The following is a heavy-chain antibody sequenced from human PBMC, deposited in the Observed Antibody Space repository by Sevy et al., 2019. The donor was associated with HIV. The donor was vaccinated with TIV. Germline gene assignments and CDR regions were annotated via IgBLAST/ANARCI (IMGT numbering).Heavy chain of an antibody. CDR1: GFTVSSNY. J-gene: IGHJ6*02. CDR2: IYSGGST. CDR3: ARGSSSWYDYYYYGMDV. D-gene: IGHD6-13*01. V-gene: IGHV3-53*01. Sequence: GGSLRLSCAASGFTVSSNYMSWVRQAPGKGLEWVSVIYSGGSTYYADSVKGRLTISRDNSKNTLYLQMNSLRAEDTAVYYCARGSSSWYDYYYYGMDVWGQGTTVTVSS.